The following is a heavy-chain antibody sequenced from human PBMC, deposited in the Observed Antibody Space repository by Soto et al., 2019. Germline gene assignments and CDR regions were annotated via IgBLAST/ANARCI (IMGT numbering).Heavy chain of an antibody. Sequence: QVTLKESGPVLVNPTETLTLTCTVSGFSLSNARMGVSWIRQPPGKALEWLAHIFSNDEKSYSTSLKSRLTISKDTSKSQVVLTMTNMDPVDTATYYCARGTTYYYYYMDVWGKGTTVTVSS. V-gene: IGHV2-26*01. D-gene: IGHD2-2*01. CDR1: GFSLSNARMG. CDR3: ARGTTYYYYYMDV. J-gene: IGHJ6*03. CDR2: IFSNDEK.